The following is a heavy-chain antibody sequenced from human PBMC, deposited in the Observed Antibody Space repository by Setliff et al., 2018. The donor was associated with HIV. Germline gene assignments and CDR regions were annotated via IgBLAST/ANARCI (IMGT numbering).Heavy chain of an antibody. CDR1: RGSFSHYY. CDR2: INQERTT. V-gene: IGHV4-34*01. CDR3: ARPSTGGGYNYWYFDL. Sequence: TLSLTCAVYRGSFSHYYWTWIRQSPGKGLEWIAEINQERTTFYNPSLKSRVTMSLDTSRNEVSLRLSSVTAADTAVYYCARPSTGGGYNYWYFDLWGRGTLVTVSS. J-gene: IGHJ2*01. D-gene: IGHD5-12*01.